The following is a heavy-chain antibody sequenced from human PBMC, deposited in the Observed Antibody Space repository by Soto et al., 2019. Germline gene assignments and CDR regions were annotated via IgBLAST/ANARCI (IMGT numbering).Heavy chain of an antibody. J-gene: IGHJ4*02. CDR1: GFTFSSYE. CDR2: ISSSGSTI. V-gene: IGHV3-48*03. CDR3: ASLYYSSSWYPDY. D-gene: IGHD6-13*01. Sequence: EVQLVESGGGLVQPGGSLRLSCAASGFTFSSYEMNWVRQAPGKGLEWVSYISSSGSTIYYADSVKGRFTISRDNAKNSLYLQMNSLRAEDMAVYYCASLYYSSSWYPDYWGQGTLVTVSS.